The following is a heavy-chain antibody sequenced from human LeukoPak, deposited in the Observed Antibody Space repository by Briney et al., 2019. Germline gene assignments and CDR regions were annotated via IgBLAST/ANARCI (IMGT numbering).Heavy chain of an antibody. V-gene: IGHV3-23*01. CDR2: ISGSGGST. J-gene: IGHJ4*02. Sequence: GGSLRLSCAASGFTFSSYAMSWVRQAPGKWLEWVSAISGSGGSTYYADSVKGRFTISRDNSKNTLYLQMNSLRAEDTAVYYCAKDRIFYDSSGYSDAFDYWGQGTLVTVSS. CDR1: GFTFSSYA. CDR3: AKDRIFYDSSGYSDAFDY. D-gene: IGHD3-22*01.